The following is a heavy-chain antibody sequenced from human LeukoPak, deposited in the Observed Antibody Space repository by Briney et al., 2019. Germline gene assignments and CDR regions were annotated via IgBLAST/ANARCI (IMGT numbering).Heavy chain of an antibody. CDR1: GFTFSSYE. CDR2: ISSSGSTI. V-gene: IGHV3-48*03. CDR3: ARGLPPKKTYYDILTGYYRDWFDP. Sequence: GGSLRLSCAASGFTFSSYEMNWVRQAPGKGLEWVSYISSSGSTIYYADSVKGRFTISRDNAKNSLYLQMNSLRAEDTAVYYCARGLPPKKTYYDILTGYYRDWFDPWGQGTLVTVSS. D-gene: IGHD3-9*01. J-gene: IGHJ5*02.